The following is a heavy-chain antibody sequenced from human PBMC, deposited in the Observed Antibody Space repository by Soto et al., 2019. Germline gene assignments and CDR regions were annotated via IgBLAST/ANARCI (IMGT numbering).Heavy chain of an antibody. D-gene: IGHD3-22*01. CDR1: GGSISSGGYY. Sequence: PSETLSLTCTVSGGSISSGGYYWSWVRQHPGKGLEWIGYIYDRGSTYYNPSLKSRVTISVDTSKNQFSLKLSSVTAADTAVYYCARECSYSDSSGPWKAFDIWGQGTMVTV. CDR2: IYDRGST. V-gene: IGHV4-31*03. J-gene: IGHJ3*02. CDR3: ARECSYSDSSGPWKAFDI.